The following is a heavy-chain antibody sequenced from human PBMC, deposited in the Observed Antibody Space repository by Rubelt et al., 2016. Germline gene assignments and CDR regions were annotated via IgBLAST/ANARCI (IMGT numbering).Heavy chain of an antibody. Sequence: QLQLHESGPGLVKPSETLSLTCTVSGGSISSNSYYWGWIRQPPGKGLEWIGSIYYSGSTYYNPSLKSRVTILVDTSKNQLSLKLGSVTAADTAVYYCAGHYFDSSALSDFWGQGTLVTVSS. CDR3: AGHYFDSSALSDF. D-gene: IGHD3-22*01. CDR2: IYYSGST. J-gene: IGHJ4*02. CDR1: GGSISSNSYY. V-gene: IGHV4-39*07.